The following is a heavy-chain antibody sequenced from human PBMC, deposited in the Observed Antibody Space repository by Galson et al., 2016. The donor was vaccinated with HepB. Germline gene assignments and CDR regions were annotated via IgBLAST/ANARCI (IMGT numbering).Heavy chain of an antibody. CDR2: TYSRYKWWH. CDR3: ARAEANRDGGGDNYFDS. D-gene: IGHD6-25*01. Sequence: CAISGDSVSHINVAWNWLRHPPSRSLYWLGRTYSRYKWWHTYAVSMKRRTTINPDTFKNQFSLQRNSVKPEDTAVYYCARAEANRDGGGDNYFDSWGQGILVTVSS. CDR1: GDSVSHINVA. J-gene: IGHJ5*01. V-gene: IGHV6-1*01.